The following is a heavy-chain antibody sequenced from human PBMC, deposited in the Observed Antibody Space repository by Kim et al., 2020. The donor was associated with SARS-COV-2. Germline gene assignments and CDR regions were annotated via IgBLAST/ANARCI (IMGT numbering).Heavy chain of an antibody. J-gene: IGHJ6*02. CDR2: IYHSGST. D-gene: IGHD1-26*01. CDR1: GGSISSSNW. Sequence: SETLSLTCAVSGGSISSSNWWSWVRQPPGKGLEWIGEIYHSGSTNYNPSLKSRVTISVDKSKNQFSLKLSSVTAADTAVYYCARGKYSGSYYGDYYYGMDVWGQGTTVTVSS. CDR3: ARGKYSGSYYGDYYYGMDV. V-gene: IGHV4-4*02.